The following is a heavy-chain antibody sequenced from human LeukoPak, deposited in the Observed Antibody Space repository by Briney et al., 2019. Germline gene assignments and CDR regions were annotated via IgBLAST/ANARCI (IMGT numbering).Heavy chain of an antibody. D-gene: IGHD6-13*01. J-gene: IGHJ5*02. CDR2: IRYDGSNK. Sequence: GGSLRLSCAASGFTFSSYEMNWVRQAPGKGLEWVAFIRYDGSNKYYADSVKGRFTISRDNSKNTLYLQMNSLRAEDTAVYYCARLVEQQLHRWFDPWGQGTLVTVSS. CDR1: GFTFSSYE. CDR3: ARLVEQQLHRWFDP. V-gene: IGHV3-30*02.